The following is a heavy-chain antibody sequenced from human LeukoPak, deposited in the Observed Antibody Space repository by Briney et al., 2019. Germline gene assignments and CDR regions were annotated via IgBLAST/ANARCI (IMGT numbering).Heavy chain of an antibody. CDR1: GFDFSTFW. D-gene: IGHD6-13*01. J-gene: IGHJ5*02. V-gene: IGHV3-74*01. CDR2: INSDGNII. Sequence: GGSLRLSCATSGFDFSTFWVHWVRQAPGKGLVWVARINSDGNIISYADSVKGRFTISRDNAKNTLYLQMSSLRAEDTAVYYCATYLTLDSTWGQGTLVSVSS. CDR3: ATYLTLDST.